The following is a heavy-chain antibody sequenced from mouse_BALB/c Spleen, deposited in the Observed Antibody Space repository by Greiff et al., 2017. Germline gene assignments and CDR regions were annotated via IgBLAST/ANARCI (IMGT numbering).Heavy chain of an antibody. CDR1: GYAFSSYW. Sequence: QVQLKQSGAELVRPGSSVKISCKASGYAFSSYWMNWVKQRPGQGLEWIGQIYPGDGDTNYNGKFKGKATLTADKSSSTAYMQLSSLTSEDSAVYFCARWEVRGLAYWGQGTLVTVSA. D-gene: IGHD2-14*01. J-gene: IGHJ3*01. CDR3: ARWEVRGLAY. CDR2: IYPGDGDT. V-gene: IGHV1-80*01.